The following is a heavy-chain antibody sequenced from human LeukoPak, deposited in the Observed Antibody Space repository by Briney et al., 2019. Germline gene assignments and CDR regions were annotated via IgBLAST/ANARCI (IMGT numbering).Heavy chain of an antibody. CDR3: ARQGGYIAPLAL. CDR2: ISYSGNT. CDR1: GGSISSYY. V-gene: IGHV4-59*08. J-gene: IGHJ4*02. D-gene: IGHD6-13*01. Sequence: SDTLSLTCTVSGGSISSYYWSWIRQPPGKGLEWIGYISYSGNTNYNPSLKSRVTISVDTSKNQFSLKLSSVTAADTAVYYCARQGGYIAPLALWGQGTLVTVSA.